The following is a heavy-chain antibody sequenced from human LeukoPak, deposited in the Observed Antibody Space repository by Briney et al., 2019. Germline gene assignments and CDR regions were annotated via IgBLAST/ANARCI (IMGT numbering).Heavy chain of an antibody. J-gene: IGHJ5*02. CDR3: TTEFSSTWYGA. CDR1: GFIFTNAW. V-gene: IGHV3-15*01. CDR2: IKRKTDGGTT. Sequence: KTGGSLRLSCAASGFIFTNAWMTWVRQAPGKGLEWVGRIKRKTDGGTTDYAAPAKGRFTISRDDSKNTLYLQMNSLKIEDTAVYYCTTEFSSTWYGAWGQGTLVIVSS. D-gene: IGHD6-13*01.